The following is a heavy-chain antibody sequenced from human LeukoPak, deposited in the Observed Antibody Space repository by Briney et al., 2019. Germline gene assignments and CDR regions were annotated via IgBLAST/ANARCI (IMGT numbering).Heavy chain of an antibody. CDR2: IYYSGST. J-gene: IGHJ4*02. D-gene: IGHD3-9*01. Sequence: SETLSLTCTVSGGSISSRSYYWGWIRQPPGKGLEWIGSIYYSGSTYYNPSLKSRVTISVDTSTNQFSLKLSSVTAADTAVYYCARFGQLRYLPDWGQGTLVTVSS. CDR1: GGSISSRSYY. V-gene: IGHV4-39*01. CDR3: ARFGQLRYLPD.